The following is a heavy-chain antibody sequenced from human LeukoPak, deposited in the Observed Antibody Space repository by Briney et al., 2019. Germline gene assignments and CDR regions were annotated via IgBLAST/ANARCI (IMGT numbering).Heavy chain of an antibody. CDR2: ISACNGNT. J-gene: IGHJ4*02. D-gene: IGHD3-22*01. V-gene: IGHV1-18*01. CDR3: ARSYYYDSSVDY. Sequence: ASVKVSCKASGYTFTSYGISWVRQAPGQGLEWMGWISACNGNTNYAQKLQGRVTMTTDTSTSTAYMELRSLRSDDTAVYYCARSYYYDSSVDYWGQGTLVTVSS. CDR1: GYTFTSYG.